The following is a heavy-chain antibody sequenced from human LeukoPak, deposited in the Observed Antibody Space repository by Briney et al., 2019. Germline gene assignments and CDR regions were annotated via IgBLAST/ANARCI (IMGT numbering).Heavy chain of an antibody. CDR1: GGSISSYY. J-gene: IGHJ4*02. Sequence: SETLSLTCTVSGGSISSYYWSWIRQPPGKGLEWVGYIYYSGSTNYNPSLKSRVTISVDTSKNQFSLKLSSVTAADTAVYYCASHLPEGFTAFDYWGKETLVTVSS. D-gene: IGHD2-21*02. V-gene: IGHV4-59*08. CDR3: ASHLPEGFTAFDY. CDR2: IYYSGST.